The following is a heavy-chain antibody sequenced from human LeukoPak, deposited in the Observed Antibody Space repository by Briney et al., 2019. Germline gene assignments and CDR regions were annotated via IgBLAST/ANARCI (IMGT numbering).Heavy chain of an antibody. CDR2: IRNKANSYTT. Sequence: GGSLRLSCAASGFTFSNYAMSWVRQAPGKGLEWVGRIRNKANSYTTDYAASVKGRFTISRDDSRNSLYLQMNSLKTEDTAVYYCVRVSTTALDYWGQGTLVTVSS. CDR3: VRVSTTALDY. J-gene: IGHJ4*02. D-gene: IGHD5-18*01. V-gene: IGHV3-72*01. CDR1: GFTFSNYA.